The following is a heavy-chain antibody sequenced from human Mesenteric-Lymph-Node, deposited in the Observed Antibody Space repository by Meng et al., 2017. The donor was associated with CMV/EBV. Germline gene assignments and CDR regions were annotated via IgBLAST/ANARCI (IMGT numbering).Heavy chain of an antibody. CDR1: SSRNW. J-gene: IGHJ4*02. Sequence: SSRNWGSGDRQHPGKELERIGERYKRGSTNYNPYLKSRVTISVDKSKNQFSLKLSSVTAADTAVYYCARGYCSGGSCYSVFFDYWGQGTLVTVSS. CDR3: ARGYCSGGSCYSVFFDY. D-gene: IGHD2-15*01. CDR2: RYKRGST. V-gene: IGHV4-4*02.